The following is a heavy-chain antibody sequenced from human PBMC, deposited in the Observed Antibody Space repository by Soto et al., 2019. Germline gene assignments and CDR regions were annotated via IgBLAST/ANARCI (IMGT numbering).Heavy chain of an antibody. CDR1: GFTFSRFG. Sequence: QVQLVESGGGVVQPGTSLRLSCAASGFTFSRFGMHWVRQAPGKGLEWVGVILNDGSNEKYADSVKGRFTISSDNSKNTRYLEMNSLNAEEAAVYYCARDADFDDYGLDYWGQGTTVTVSS. CDR3: ARDADFDDYGLDY. J-gene: IGHJ4*02. D-gene: IGHD4-17*01. CDR2: ILNDGSNE. V-gene: IGHV3-33*01.